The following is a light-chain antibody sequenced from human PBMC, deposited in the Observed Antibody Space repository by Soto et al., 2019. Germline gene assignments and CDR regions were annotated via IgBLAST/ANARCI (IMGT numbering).Light chain of an antibody. CDR1: SSDVGAYNY. CDR2: EVS. Sequence: QSVLTQPASVSGSPGQSITISCTGTSSDVGAYNYVSWYQQHPDKAPKLMIYEVSNRPSGVSDRFSGSKSGNAAPLTISGLQAEDEAHYYCSSYASTTTPVVFGGGTKLTVL. J-gene: IGLJ2*01. CDR3: SSYASTTTPVV. V-gene: IGLV2-14*01.